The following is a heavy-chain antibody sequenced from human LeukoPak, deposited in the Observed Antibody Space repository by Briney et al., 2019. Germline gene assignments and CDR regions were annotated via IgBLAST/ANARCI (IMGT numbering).Heavy chain of an antibody. V-gene: IGHV4-59*01. CDR3: TREAMVIGQSWYFDL. CDR2: VYYSGST. CDR1: GGSISHYY. J-gene: IGHJ2*01. Sequence: SETLSLTCTVSGGSISHYYWSWIRQAPGKGLEWVGYVYYSGSTSYNPSLKSRVTISVDTSKNQFSLKLSSMTAADTAVYYCTREAMVIGQSWYFDLWGRGTLVTVSS. D-gene: IGHD4/OR15-4a*01.